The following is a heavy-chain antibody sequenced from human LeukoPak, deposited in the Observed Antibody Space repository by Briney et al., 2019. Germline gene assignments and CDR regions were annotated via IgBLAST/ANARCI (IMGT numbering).Heavy chain of an antibody. V-gene: IGHV4-30-2*01. CDR1: GGSISSGGYS. CDR2: IYHSGST. Sequence: SQTLSLTCAVSGGSISSGGYSWSWIRQPPGKGLEWIGYIYHSGSTYYNPSLKSRVTIPVDRSKNQFSLKLSSVTAADTAVYYCARENGPYYYYGMDVWGQGTTVTVSS. CDR3: ARENGPYYYYGMDV. J-gene: IGHJ6*02. D-gene: IGHD1-1*01.